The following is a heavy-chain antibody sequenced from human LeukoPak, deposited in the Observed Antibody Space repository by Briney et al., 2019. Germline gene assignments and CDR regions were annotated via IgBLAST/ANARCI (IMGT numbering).Heavy chain of an antibody. J-gene: IGHJ3*02. CDR2: INHSGGT. Sequence: SETLSLTCAVSGGSFSDYYWSWIRQPPGKGLEWIGEINHSGGTNYNPSLKSRVTMSVDTSKNQFSLKLRSVTAADTAVYYCAQFGSDIWGQGTMVTVSS. CDR1: GGSFSDYY. CDR3: AQFGSDI. D-gene: IGHD3-3*01. V-gene: IGHV4-34*01.